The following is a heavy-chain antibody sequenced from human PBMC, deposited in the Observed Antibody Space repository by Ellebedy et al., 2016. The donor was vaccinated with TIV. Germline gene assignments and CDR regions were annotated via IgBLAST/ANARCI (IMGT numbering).Heavy chain of an antibody. CDR1: GFTFSSYA. Sequence: GESLKISCAASGFTFSSYAMSWVRQAPGKGLGWVSTISSTGSRTYYADSVEGRFIISRDNSKKTLYLQMNSLRAEDTAVYYCAKGRGGGSDTSAPRYYFDYWGLGTLVAVSS. CDR3: AKGRGGGSDTSAPRYYFDY. CDR2: ISSTGSRT. D-gene: IGHD3-22*01. V-gene: IGHV3-23*01. J-gene: IGHJ4*02.